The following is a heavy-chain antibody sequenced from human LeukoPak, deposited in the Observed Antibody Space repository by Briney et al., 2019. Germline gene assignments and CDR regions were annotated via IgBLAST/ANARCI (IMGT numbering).Heavy chain of an antibody. V-gene: IGHV3-23*01. J-gene: IGHJ4*02. CDR1: GFTFSSYA. CDR2: ISGGGGST. CDR3: ARVYLERLTAGYFDH. D-gene: IGHD2-8*01. Sequence: GGSLRLSCAASGFTFSSYAMSWVRQAPGKGLEWVSAISGGGGSTYYADSVKGRFTISRDNSKSTLYLQMNSLRDDDSAAYFCARVYLERLTAGYFDHWGQGTQVTVSP.